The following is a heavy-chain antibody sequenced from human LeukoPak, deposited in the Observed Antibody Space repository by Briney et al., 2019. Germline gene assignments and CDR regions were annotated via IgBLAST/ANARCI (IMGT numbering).Heavy chain of an antibody. CDR3: ARQKQSHGNFDY. J-gene: IGHJ4*02. V-gene: IGHV3-13*01. CDR1: GFTVSSYA. CDR2: LGIAGDT. D-gene: IGHD1-26*01. Sequence: GGSLRLSCAASGFTVSSYAMHWVRQPIGRGLEWVSALGIAGDTFYPGSVKGRFTISRENAKNSLYLQMNSLRAEDTAMYYCARQKQSHGNFDYWGQGTLVTVSS.